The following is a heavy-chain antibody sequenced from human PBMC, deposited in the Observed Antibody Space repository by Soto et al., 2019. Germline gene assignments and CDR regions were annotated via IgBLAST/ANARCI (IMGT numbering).Heavy chain of an antibody. Sequence: PGGSLRLSCAASGFPFRSYAMGWIRQAPGKGLEWIPVISCSRDMTSCTYSVTGQFTISINFSTYTFSLSLNPISVADTAIYFCGYARYILVAQPRYFETWGQGTLVTVSS. J-gene: IGHJ4*02. CDR1: GFPFRSYA. V-gene: IGHV3-23*01. CDR2: ISCSRDMT. CDR3: GYARYILVAQPRYFET. D-gene: IGHD2-15*01.